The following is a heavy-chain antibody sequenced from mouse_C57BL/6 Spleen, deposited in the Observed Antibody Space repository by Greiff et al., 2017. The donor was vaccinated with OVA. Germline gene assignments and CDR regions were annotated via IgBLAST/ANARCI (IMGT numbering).Heavy chain of an antibody. CDR2: IDPSDSYT. CDR3: ASLTTGRGY. CDR1: GYTFTSYW. Sequence: QVQLQQPGAELVRPGTSVKLSCKASGYTFTSYWMHWVKQRPGQGLEWIGVIDPSDSYTNYNQKFKGKATLTVDTSSSTAYMQLSSLTSEDSAVYYCASLTTGRGYWGQGTTLTVSS. D-gene: IGHD1-1*01. V-gene: IGHV1-59*01. J-gene: IGHJ2*01.